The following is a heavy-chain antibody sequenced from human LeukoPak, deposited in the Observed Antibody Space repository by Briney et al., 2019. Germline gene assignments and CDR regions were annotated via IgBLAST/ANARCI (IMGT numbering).Heavy chain of an antibody. CDR1: GGSFSGYY. CDR2: INHSGST. Sequence: PSETLSLTCAVYGGSFSGYYWSWLRQPPGKGLEWIGEINHSGSTNYNPSLKSRGTISVDTSKNQFSLKLSSVTAADTAVYYCARGARYYGSGTVGNYYYYMDVWGKGTTVTVSS. CDR3: ARGARYYGSGTVGNYYYYMDV. V-gene: IGHV4-34*01. D-gene: IGHD3-10*01. J-gene: IGHJ6*03.